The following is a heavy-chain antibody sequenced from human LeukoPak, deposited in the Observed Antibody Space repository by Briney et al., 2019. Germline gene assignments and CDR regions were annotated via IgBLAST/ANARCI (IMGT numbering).Heavy chain of an antibody. V-gene: IGHV3-48*03. CDR3: ARRLSPSYYYDSSGYYDYYFDY. CDR2: ISSSGSTM. CDR1: GFTFSSYE. D-gene: IGHD3-22*01. Sequence: GGSLRLSCAASGFTFSSYEMNWVRQAPGKGLEWVSYISSSGSTMYYADSVKGRFTISRDNAKNSLYLQMNSLRAEDTALYYCARRLSPSYYYDSSGYYDYYFDYWGQGTLVTVSS. J-gene: IGHJ4*02.